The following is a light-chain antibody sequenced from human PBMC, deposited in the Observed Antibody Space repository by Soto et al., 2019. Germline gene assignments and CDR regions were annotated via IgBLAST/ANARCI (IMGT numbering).Light chain of an antibody. Sequence: EFVFTQSPGTLSLSPGERVTLSCRASQTVRNNYLAWYQQKPGQAPRLLIYDASSRATGIPDRFSGGGSGTDFTLTISSLQPEDFATYYCQQSYSAPWTFGQGTKV. V-gene: IGKV3D-20*02. J-gene: IGKJ1*01. CDR3: QQSYSAPWT. CDR1: QTVRNNY. CDR2: DAS.